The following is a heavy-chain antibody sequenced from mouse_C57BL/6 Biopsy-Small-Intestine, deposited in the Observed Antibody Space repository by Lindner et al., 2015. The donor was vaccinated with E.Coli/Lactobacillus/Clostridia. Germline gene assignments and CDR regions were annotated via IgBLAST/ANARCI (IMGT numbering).Heavy chain of an antibody. V-gene: IGHV9-3*02. CDR3: VRNHPEYDFWSGYYDHFDY. Sequence: VKVSCKASGYTFTYYAMNWVRQAPGQGLEWMGWINTNTGNPTYAQGFTGRFVFSLDTSVSTAYLQISSLKAEDTAVYYCVRNHPEYDFWSGYYDHFDYWGQGTLVTVSS. CDR1: GYTFTYYA. D-gene: IGHD2-3*01. CDR2: INTNTGNP. J-gene: IGHJ4*01.